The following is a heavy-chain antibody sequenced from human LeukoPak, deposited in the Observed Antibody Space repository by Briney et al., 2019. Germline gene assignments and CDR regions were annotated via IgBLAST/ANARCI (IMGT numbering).Heavy chain of an antibody. CDR1: GYTLTELS. J-gene: IGHJ5*02. CDR3: ASTQYCSSTSCYGVGHNWFDP. D-gene: IGHD2-2*01. CDR2: FDPEDGET. Sequence: GASVKVSCKVSGYTLTELSMHWVRQAPGKGLEWMGGFDPEDGETIYAQKFQGRVTMTEDTSTDTAYMELSSLRSEDTAVYYCASTQYCSSTSCYGVGHNWFDPWGQGTLVTVSS. V-gene: IGHV1-24*01.